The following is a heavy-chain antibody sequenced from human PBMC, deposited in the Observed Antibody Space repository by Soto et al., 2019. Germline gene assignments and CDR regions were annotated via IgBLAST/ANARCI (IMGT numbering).Heavy chain of an antibody. V-gene: IGHV3-66*02. CDR1: GFSVRSNY. Sequence: GGSLSLSCASSGFSVRSNYLSSVGQAPGTGLKWVSVIYSGGTTYDADSVKGRFTISSDYSKNTLYLQMSSLRAEDTAVYYCARDHYYYGSRDYDNYFDYWGQGTLVTVSS. CDR3: ARDHYYYGSRDYDNYFDY. CDR2: IYSGGTT. J-gene: IGHJ4*02. D-gene: IGHD3-10*01.